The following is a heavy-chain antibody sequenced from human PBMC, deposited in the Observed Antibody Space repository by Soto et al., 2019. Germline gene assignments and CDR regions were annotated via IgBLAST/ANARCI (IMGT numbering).Heavy chain of an antibody. CDR3: ARVFFSAVYAAHVDH. V-gene: IGHV3-33*01. Sequence: QVQLVESGGGVVQPGTSLRLSCAASGFTFSTYGMHWVRQAPGKGLEYVAGVRYDGRAEYSVDSVRGRFTISRDSYKNMLSLQMNSLRAEDTAVYYCARVFFSAVYAAHVDHWGQGTAVTVSS. CDR1: GFTFSTYG. CDR2: VRYDGRAE. D-gene: IGHD2-8*01. J-gene: IGHJ4*02.